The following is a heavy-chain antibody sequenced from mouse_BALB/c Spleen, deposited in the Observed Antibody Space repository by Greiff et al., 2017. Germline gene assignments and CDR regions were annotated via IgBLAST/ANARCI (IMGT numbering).Heavy chain of an antibody. J-gene: IGHJ4*01. CDR2: IDPANGNT. Sequence: EVQLQQSGAELVKPGASVKLSCTASGFNIKDTYMHWVKQRPEQGLEWIGRIDPANGNTKYDPKFQGKATITAHTSSNTAYLQLSSLTSEDTAVYYCARYGYDRGNAMDYWGQGTSVTVSS. V-gene: IGHV14-3*02. D-gene: IGHD2-2*01. CDR3: ARYGYDRGNAMDY. CDR1: GFNIKDTY.